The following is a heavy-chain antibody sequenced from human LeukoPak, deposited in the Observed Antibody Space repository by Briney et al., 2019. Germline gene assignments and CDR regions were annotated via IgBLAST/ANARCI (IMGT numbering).Heavy chain of an antibody. V-gene: IGHV3-7*04. D-gene: IGHD5-24*01. J-gene: IGHJ4*02. CDR1: GFPFSSNW. CDR3: TRVGYIDEGIDY. Sequence: PGGSLRPSCVASGFPFSSNWMTWVRQAPGKGLEWVANIKQDGSKKSYVDSVKGRFTISRDNAKNSLYLQMNSLRAEDTAIYYCTRVGYIDEGIDYWGQGTLVTVSS. CDR2: IKQDGSKK.